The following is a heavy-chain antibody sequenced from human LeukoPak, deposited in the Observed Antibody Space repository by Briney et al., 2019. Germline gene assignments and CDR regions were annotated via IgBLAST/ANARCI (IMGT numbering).Heavy chain of an antibody. J-gene: IGHJ4*02. Sequence: ASVKVSCKASGYTFTSCYMHWVRQAPGQGLEWMGIINPSGGSTSYAQKFQGRVTMTRDTSTSTVYMELSSLRSEDTAVYYCASREKDSSGYYYFSYWGQGTLVTVSS. CDR3: ASREKDSSGYYYFSY. CDR2: INPSGGST. V-gene: IGHV1-46*01. CDR1: GYTFTSCY. D-gene: IGHD3-22*01.